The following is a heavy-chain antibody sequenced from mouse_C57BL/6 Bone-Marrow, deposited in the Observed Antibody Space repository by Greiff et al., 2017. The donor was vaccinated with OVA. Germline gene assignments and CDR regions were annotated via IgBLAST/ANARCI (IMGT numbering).Heavy chain of an antibody. CDR2: IYPGSGST. CDR3: ARRDYGSTWFAY. CDR1: GYTFTSYW. D-gene: IGHD1-1*01. J-gene: IGHJ3*01. Sequence: QVQLQQPGAELVKPGASVKLSCKASGYTFTSYWITWVKQRPGQGLEWIGDIYPGSGSTNYNEKFKSKATLTVDTSSSTAYMQLSSLTSEDSAVYYSARRDYGSTWFAYWGQGTRVTVSA. V-gene: IGHV1-55*01.